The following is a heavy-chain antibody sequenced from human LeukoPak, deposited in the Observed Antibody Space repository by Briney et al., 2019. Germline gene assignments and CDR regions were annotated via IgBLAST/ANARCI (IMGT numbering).Heavy chain of an antibody. CDR2: SESKVDGGTP. V-gene: IGHV3-15*04. D-gene: IGHD6-19*01. CDR3: TTHRDYSSGFNFDY. Sequence: GGSLRLSCAASGFTFSSYAMSWVRQAPGKGLEWVGHSESKVDGGTPDYAAPVKGRFIISRDDSRSTLYLQMNSLKTEDTAVYYCTTHRDYSSGFNFDYWGQGALVTVSS. CDR1: GFTFSSYA. J-gene: IGHJ4*02.